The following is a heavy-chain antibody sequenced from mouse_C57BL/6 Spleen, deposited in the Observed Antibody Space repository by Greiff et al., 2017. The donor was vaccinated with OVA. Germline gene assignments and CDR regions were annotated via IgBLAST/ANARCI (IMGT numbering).Heavy chain of an antibody. CDR2: IDPSDSET. CDR1: GYTFTSYW. CDR3: ARGGDYFGSSYLAWFAY. Sequence: VQLQQPGAELVRPGSSVKLSCKASGYTFTSYWMHWVKQRPIQGLEWIGNIDPSDSETHYNQKFKDKATLTVDKSSSTAYMQLSGLTSEDSAVSYCARGGDYFGSSYLAWFAYWGHGTLVTVS. V-gene: IGHV1-52*01. J-gene: IGHJ3*01. D-gene: IGHD1-1*01.